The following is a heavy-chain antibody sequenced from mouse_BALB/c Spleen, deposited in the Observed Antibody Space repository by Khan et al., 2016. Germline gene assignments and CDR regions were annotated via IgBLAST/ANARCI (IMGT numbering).Heavy chain of an antibody. V-gene: IGHV1-4*01. D-gene: IGHD1-1*01. CDR2: INPSSDYT. J-gene: IGHJ3*01. CDR3: AVTTVVTGEFAY. Sequence: QVQLQQSGAELARPGASVKMSCKASGYTFTTYTMHWVKQRPGQGLEWIGYINPSSDYTNYNQKFKGKATLTVDTSSSTAYMQLSSLTSEDTAVYFCAVTTVVTGEFAYWGQGTLVTVSA. CDR1: GYTFTTYT.